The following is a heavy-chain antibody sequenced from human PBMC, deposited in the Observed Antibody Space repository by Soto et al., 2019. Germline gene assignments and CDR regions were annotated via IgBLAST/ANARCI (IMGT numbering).Heavy chain of an antibody. CDR1: GGSISSGDYY. CDR2: IYYSGST. D-gene: IGHD3-22*01. Sequence: SETLSLTCTVSGGSISSGDYYWNWIRQPPGKGLEWIGFIYYSGSTYYNPSLKSRITISVDTSKNQFSLKLSSVTAADTAVYFCAREPYDYGRSGHFDYWGQGTLVTVSS. J-gene: IGHJ4*02. CDR3: AREPYDYGRSGHFDY. V-gene: IGHV4-30-4*01.